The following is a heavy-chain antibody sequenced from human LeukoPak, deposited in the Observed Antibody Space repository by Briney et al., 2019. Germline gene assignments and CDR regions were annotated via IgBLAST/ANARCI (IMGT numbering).Heavy chain of an antibody. CDR3: ARAGSIAAAAD. CDR1: GGFISSYY. D-gene: IGHD6-13*01. CDR2: IYTSGST. Sequence: SETLSLTCTVSGGFISSYYWSWIRQPAGKGLEWIGRIYTSGSTNYNPSLKSRVTISVDKSKNQFSLKLSSVTAADTAVYYCARAGSIAAAADWGQGTLVTVSS. V-gene: IGHV4-4*07. J-gene: IGHJ4*02.